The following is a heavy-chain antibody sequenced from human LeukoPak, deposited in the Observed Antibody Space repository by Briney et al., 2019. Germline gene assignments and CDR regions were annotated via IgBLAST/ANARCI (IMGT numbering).Heavy chain of an antibody. D-gene: IGHD1-1*01. J-gene: IGHJ4*02. V-gene: IGHV3-33*01. Sequence: SGGSLTLSCAVSGFIFSDYGFHWVRQAPGKGLEWVAVTRFDGSIKQYADSVKGRFTISRDDSKNTLYLQMNSLKSEDTAVYYCARGGGTRQYYFDYWGRGTLVTVSS. CDR3: ARGGGTRQYYFDY. CDR1: GFIFSDYG. CDR2: TRFDGSIK.